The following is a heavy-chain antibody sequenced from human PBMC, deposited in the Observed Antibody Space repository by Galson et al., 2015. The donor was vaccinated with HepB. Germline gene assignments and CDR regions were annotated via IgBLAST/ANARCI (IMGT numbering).Heavy chain of an antibody. V-gene: IGHV3-21*01. CDR1: GFTFSSYS. CDR3: ARGGMVRGVRVYFDY. D-gene: IGHD3-10*01. CDR2: ISSSSSYI. Sequence: SLRLSCAASGFTFSSYSMIWVRQSPGKGLEWVSSISSSSSYIYYADSVKGRLTISRDNANNSLYHQMNSLRAEDTAVNSCARGGMVRGVRVYFDYWGQGTLVTVSS. J-gene: IGHJ4*02.